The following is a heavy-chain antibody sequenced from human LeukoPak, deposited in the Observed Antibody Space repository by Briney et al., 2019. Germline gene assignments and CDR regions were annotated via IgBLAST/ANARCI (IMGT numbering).Heavy chain of an antibody. J-gene: IGHJ4*02. D-gene: IGHD3-9*01. Sequence: GGSLRLSCAASGFTFSTYWIHWVRQAPGKGLVWVSHINGDGSSTSYADSVEGRFAISRNNAKNTLYLQMNSLRAEDTAVYYCARTMTGAFFDYWGQGALVTVSS. CDR3: ARTMTGAFFDY. V-gene: IGHV3-74*01. CDR2: INGDGSST. CDR1: GFTFSTYW.